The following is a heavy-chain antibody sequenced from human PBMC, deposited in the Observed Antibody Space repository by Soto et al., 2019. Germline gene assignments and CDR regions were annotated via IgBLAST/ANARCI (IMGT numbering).Heavy chain of an antibody. CDR2: ISGSGGST. CDR1: GFTFSSYA. J-gene: IGHJ5*02. V-gene: IGHV3-23*01. D-gene: IGHD3-10*01. CDR3: AKDGGIRGSGIRLPRNWFDP. Sequence: GGSLRLSCAASGFTFSSYAMSWVRQAPGKGLEWVSAISGSGGSTYYADSVKGRFTISRDNSKNTLYLQMNSLRAEDTAVYYCAKDGGIRGSGIRLPRNWFDPWGQGTLVTVSS.